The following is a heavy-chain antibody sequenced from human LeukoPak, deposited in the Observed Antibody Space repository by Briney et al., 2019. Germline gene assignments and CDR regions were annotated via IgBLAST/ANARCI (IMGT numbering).Heavy chain of an antibody. V-gene: IGHV3-23*01. CDR3: ARTPDRRSFDF. Sequence: GGSLRLSCAASGFTFSMYAMTWVRQAPGEGLEWVSTISGRGVSTYYTDSVKGRFTISRDDSRNTVSLQMNSLRVDDTAIYYCARTPDRRSFDFWGRGTLVAVSS. CDR1: GFTFSMYA. J-gene: IGHJ4*02. D-gene: IGHD1-14*01. CDR2: ISGRGVST.